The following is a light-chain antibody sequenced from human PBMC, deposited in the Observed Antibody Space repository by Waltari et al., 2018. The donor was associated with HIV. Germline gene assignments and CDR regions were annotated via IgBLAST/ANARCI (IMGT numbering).Light chain of an antibody. V-gene: IGKV4-1*01. CDR2: WAS. CDR3: HQHYTTPRT. J-gene: IGKJ1*01. CDR1: QSVLNNSNKKNY. Sequence: DIVMTQSPDSLAVSLGARATINCKSSQSVLNNSNKKNYLAWYQQKVGQPPKLLFYWASTRESGVPDRFSGSGSGTDFTLTITSLQAEDVAVYYCHQHYTTPRTFGQGTKVEI.